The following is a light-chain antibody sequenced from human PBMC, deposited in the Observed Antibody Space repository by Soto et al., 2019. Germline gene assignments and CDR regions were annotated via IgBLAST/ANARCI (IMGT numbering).Light chain of an antibody. J-gene: IGKJ1*01. CDR3: MQALQTPWT. Sequence: DIVMTQSPLSLPVTPGEPASISCRSSQRLLHSNGYTYLDWYLQKPGQSPQLLIYLGSTRASGVPDRFSGSGSGTDFTLRISRVEAEDIGVYYCMQALQTPWTFGQGTKVEIK. CDR2: LGS. CDR1: QRLLHSNGYTY. V-gene: IGKV2-28*01.